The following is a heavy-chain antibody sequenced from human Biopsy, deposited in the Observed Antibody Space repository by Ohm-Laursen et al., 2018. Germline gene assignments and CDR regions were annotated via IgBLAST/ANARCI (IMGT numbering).Heavy chain of an antibody. D-gene: IGHD1-26*01. V-gene: IGHV4-59*08. CDR1: GGSISSYY. Sequence: SDTLSLTWTVSGGSISSYYWSWIRQPPGKGLEWIGYIYYTGSTNYNPSLKSRVTISVDTSMNHLSLRLTFVTAADTAVYYCARHAPSYSGSYWRYFDLWGRGTLVTVSS. CDR3: ARHAPSYSGSYWRYFDL. J-gene: IGHJ2*01. CDR2: IYYTGST.